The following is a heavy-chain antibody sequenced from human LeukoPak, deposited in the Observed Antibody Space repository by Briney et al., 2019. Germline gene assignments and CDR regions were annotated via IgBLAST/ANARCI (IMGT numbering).Heavy chain of an antibody. CDR3: ARVTGAPVGAFDI. D-gene: IGHD1-26*01. V-gene: IGHV1-2*02. CDR2: INPNSGGT. Sequence: ASVKVSCKASGYTFTGYYMHRVRQAPGQGLEWMGWINPNSGGTNYAQKFQGRVTMTRDTSISTAYMELSRLRSDDTAVYYCARVTGAPVGAFDIWGQGTMVTVSS. CDR1: GYTFTGYY. J-gene: IGHJ3*02.